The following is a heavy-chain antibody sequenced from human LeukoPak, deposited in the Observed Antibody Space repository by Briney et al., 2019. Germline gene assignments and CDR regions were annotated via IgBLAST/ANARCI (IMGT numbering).Heavy chain of an antibody. CDR1: GGSFSGYY. Sequence: PSETLSLTCAVYGGSFSGYYWSWIRQPPGKGLEWIGEINHSGSTNYNPSLKSRVTISVDTSKNQFSLKLSSVTAADTAVYYCARGVALVYYCYYYYMDVWGKGTTVTVSS. D-gene: IGHD2-8*01. CDR2: INHSGST. J-gene: IGHJ6*03. CDR3: ARGVALVYYCYYYYMDV. V-gene: IGHV4-34*01.